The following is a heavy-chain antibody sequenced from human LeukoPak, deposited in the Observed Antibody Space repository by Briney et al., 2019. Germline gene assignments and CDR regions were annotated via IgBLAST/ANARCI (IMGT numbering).Heavy chain of an antibody. CDR2: IIPIFGIP. CDR3: GLSGNYYYYYMDV. CDR1: GGTFRTFA. D-gene: IGHD6-25*01. Sequence: SVKVSCKASGGTFRTFAVSWVRQAPGQGLEWMGGIIPIFGIPDSAQKFQGRLTITADESTTTAYMELSSLRSDDTAIYYCGLSGNYYYYYMDVWGKGTTVTISS. J-gene: IGHJ6*03. V-gene: IGHV1-69*13.